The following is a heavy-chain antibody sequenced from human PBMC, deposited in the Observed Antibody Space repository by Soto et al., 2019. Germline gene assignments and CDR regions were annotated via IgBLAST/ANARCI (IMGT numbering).Heavy chain of an antibody. CDR2: IDPSDSYT. CDR1: GYSFTSYW. CDR3: ARQTWDYGDYNYYYGMDV. V-gene: IGHV5-10-1*01. D-gene: IGHD4-17*01. J-gene: IGHJ6*02. Sequence: GESLKISCKGSGYSFTSYWISWVRQMPGKGLEWMGRIDPSDSYTNYSPSFQGHVTISADKSISTAYLQWSSLKASDTAMYYCARQTWDYGDYNYYYGMDVWGQGTTVTVSS.